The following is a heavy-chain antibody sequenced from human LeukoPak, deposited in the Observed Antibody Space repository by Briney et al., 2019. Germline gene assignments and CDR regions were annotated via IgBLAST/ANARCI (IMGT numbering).Heavy chain of an antibody. Sequence: PGGTLRLTCAASGFTFSDDGIHWGRKAPPQGQEREAVIWYDGNNKYYADSVKGRFTISRDNSKNMMYLQMNSLRAEDTAVYYCAREGGCSSAKCPFDYWGQGTLVTVPS. CDR2: IWYDGNNK. CDR1: GFTFSDDG. CDR3: AREGGCSSAKCPFDY. V-gene: IGHV3-33*01. D-gene: IGHD2-2*01. J-gene: IGHJ4*02.